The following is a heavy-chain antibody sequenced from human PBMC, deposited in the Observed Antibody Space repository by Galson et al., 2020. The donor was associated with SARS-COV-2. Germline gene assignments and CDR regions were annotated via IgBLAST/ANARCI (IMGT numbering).Heavy chain of an antibody. CDR1: GFTFDDYA. CDR3: AKDKMIDYYYSSGYWGPFDY. V-gene: IGHV3-9*01. J-gene: IGHJ4*02. Sequence: GGSLRLSCAASGFTFDDYAMHWVRQAPGKGLEWVSGISWNSGSIGYADSVKGRFTISRDNAKNSLYLQMNSLRAEDTALYYCAKDKMIDYYYSSGYWGPFDYWGQGTLVTVSS. D-gene: IGHD3-22*01. CDR2: ISWNSGSI.